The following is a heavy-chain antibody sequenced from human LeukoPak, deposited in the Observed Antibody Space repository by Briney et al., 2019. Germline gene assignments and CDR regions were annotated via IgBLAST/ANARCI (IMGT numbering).Heavy chain of an antibody. D-gene: IGHD2-8*01. J-gene: IGHJ4*02. CDR3: TRLGYCTSGVCYFDY. CDR1: GFTFSGYA. Sequence: PGGSLRLSCAASGFTFSGYAMHWVRQASGKGLEWVGRIRSNVNSYATAYAVSVKARFTVSRDDLKNTTYLQMNSLKTEDTAVYYCTRLGYCTSGVCYFDYWGQGALVTVSS. V-gene: IGHV3-73*01. CDR2: IRSNVNSYAT.